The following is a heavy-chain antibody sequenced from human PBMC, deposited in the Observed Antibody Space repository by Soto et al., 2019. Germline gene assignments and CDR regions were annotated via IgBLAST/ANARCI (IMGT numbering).Heavy chain of an antibody. D-gene: IGHD2-21*01. CDR2: IYPGDSDT. CDR3: ARPGGDGYNVAVDFDY. J-gene: IGHJ4*02. V-gene: IGHV5-51*01. CDR1: GYSFTSYW. Sequence: GESLKISCKGSGYSFTSYWIGWGRQMPGKGLEWMGIIYPGDSDTRYSPSFQGQVTISADKSISTAYLQWSSLKASDTAMYYCARPGGDGYNVAVDFDYWGQGTLVPVSS.